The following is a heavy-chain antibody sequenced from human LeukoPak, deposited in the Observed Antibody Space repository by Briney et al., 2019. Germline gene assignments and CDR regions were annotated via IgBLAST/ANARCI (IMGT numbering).Heavy chain of an antibody. J-gene: IGHJ6*02. CDR3: AREVTMNRYYYGMDV. CDR2: IYSGGST. D-gene: IGHD3-22*01. Sequence: GGSLRLSCAASGFTVSSNYMSWVRQAPGKGLEWVSVIYSGGSTYYADSVKGRFTISRHNSKNTLYLQMNSLRAEDTAVYYCAREVTMNRYYYGMDVWSQGTTVTVSS. CDR1: GFTVSSNY. V-gene: IGHV3-53*04.